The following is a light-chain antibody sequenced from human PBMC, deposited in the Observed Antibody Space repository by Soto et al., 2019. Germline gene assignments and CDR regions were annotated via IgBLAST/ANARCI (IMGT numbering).Light chain of an antibody. J-gene: IGLJ1*01. Sequence: QSALTQPASVSGSPGQSITISCTGTSSDLGAYNFVSWYQQYPGEAPKLIIYEVSNRPSGVSTRFSGSKSGNTASLTVSGLQTEDEADYNCSSYTTRRTEVFGPGTKVTVL. CDR1: SSDLGAYNF. CDR2: EVS. CDR3: SSYTTRRTEV. V-gene: IGLV2-14*01.